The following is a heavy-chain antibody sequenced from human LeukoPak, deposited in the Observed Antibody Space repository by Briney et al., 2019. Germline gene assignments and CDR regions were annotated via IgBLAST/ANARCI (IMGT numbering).Heavy chain of an antibody. Sequence: SETLSLTCTVSGGSIRSYFWSWIRQPAGKGLEWIGRIYTSGSTNYNPSLKSRVTISVDTSKNQFSLKLSSVTAADTAVYYCAREGVGATTNYYYYMDVWGKGTTVTVSS. CDR2: IYTSGST. CDR1: GGSIRSYF. V-gene: IGHV4-4*07. J-gene: IGHJ6*03. D-gene: IGHD1-26*01. CDR3: AREGVGATTNYYYYMDV.